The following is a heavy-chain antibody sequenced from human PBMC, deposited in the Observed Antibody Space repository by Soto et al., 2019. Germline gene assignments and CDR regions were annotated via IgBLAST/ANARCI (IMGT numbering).Heavy chain of an antibody. V-gene: IGHV4-39*01. J-gene: IGHJ4*02. Sequence: PSETLSLTCTVSGGSISSSSYYWGWIRQPPGKGLEWIGSIYYSGSTYYNPSLKSRVTISVDTSKNQFSLKLSSVTAADTAVYYCARHTGLRWPYYFDYWGQGTLVTVSS. D-gene: IGHD4-17*01. CDR2: IYYSGST. CDR3: ARHTGLRWPYYFDY. CDR1: GGSISSSSYY.